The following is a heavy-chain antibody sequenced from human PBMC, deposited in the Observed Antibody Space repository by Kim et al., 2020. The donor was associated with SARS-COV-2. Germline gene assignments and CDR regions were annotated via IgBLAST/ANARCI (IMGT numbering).Heavy chain of an antibody. D-gene: IGHD2-8*01. CDR3: ARHVRADLGLRMYGYY. CDR2: IYYSGST. J-gene: IGHJ4*01. CDR1: GGSISSSSYY. V-gene: IGHV4-39*01. Sequence: AETLSLTCTVSGGSISSSSYYWGWIRQPPGKGLEWIGSIYYSGSTYYNPSLKSRVTISVDTSKNQFSLKLSSVTAADTAVYYCARHVRADLGLRMYGYY.